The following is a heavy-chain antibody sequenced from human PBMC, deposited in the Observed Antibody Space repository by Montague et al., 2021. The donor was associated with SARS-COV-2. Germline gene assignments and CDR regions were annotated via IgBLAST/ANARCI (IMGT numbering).Heavy chain of an antibody. V-gene: IGHV4-38-2*02. CDR3: ASLVAYLDYFDP. D-gene: IGHD4-11*01. CDR1: GRSISTDHY. Sequence: SETLSLTCTVSGRSISTDHYWGWIRQPPGRGLVWIGSIHHSGNTYYNPSLKSRLTISIDTPKNQFSLQLTALTAADTAVYYCASLVAYLDYFDPWGQGTLVTVSS. J-gene: IGHJ5*02. CDR2: IHHSGNT.